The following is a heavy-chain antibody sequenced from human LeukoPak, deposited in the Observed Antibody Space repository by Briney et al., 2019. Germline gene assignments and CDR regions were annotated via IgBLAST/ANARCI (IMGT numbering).Heavy chain of an antibody. V-gene: IGHV4-59*01. CDR2: IYYSGST. Sequence: SETLSLTCTVSGGSISSYYWSWIRQPPGKGLEWIGYIYYSGSTNYNPSLKSRVTISVDTSKNQLSLKLSSVTAADTAVYYCARVMLTGYSPGQYYFDCWGQGTLVTVSS. CDR1: GGSISSYY. D-gene: IGHD3-9*01. J-gene: IGHJ4*02. CDR3: ARVMLTGYSPGQYYFDC.